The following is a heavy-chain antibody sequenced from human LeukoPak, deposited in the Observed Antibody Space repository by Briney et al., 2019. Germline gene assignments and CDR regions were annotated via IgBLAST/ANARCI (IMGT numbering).Heavy chain of an antibody. Sequence: SETLSLTCAVSDSSISSTSYWGWIRQPPGKGLGWIGSIYHSGGTVYNPSLKSRVTISVDTSKKQFSLKLTSVTAADTAVYYCARNDSSGYFDYWGQGTLVTVSS. CDR1: DSSISSTSY. CDR2: IYHSGGT. CDR3: ARNDSSGYFDY. J-gene: IGHJ4*02. D-gene: IGHD3-22*01. V-gene: IGHV4-38-2*01.